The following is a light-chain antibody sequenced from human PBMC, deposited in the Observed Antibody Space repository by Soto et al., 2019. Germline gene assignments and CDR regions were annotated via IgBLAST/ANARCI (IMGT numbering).Light chain of an antibody. CDR3: QQYYSSPWT. J-gene: IGKJ1*01. Sequence: DIAMTQSPDSLAVSLVERATINCKSSQSVLYSSNNKNYLAWYQQTPGQPPKLLIYWASTRESGVPDRFSGSGSGTDFTLTISSLEAEDVAVYYCQQYYSSPWTFGQGTKVEIK. V-gene: IGKV4-1*01. CDR2: WAS. CDR1: QSVLYSSNNKNY.